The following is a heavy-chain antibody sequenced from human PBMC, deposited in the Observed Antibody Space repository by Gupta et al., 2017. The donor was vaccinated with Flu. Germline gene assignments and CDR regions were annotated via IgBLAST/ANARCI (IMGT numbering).Heavy chain of an antibody. CDR1: GFWFRLYG. Sequence: QVQVVEAEAGVVQAGPLLGLCCAASGFWFRLYGMDWVRQAPGKGLEWVAGSAFDGSIQYYSESVKDRFTITRDISKNTLYLQMNSLRAEDTAVYYCAKVSDPGRWLHLDYWGQGTLVTVSS. V-gene: IGHV3-30*18. CDR3: AKVSDPGRWLHLDY. J-gene: IGHJ4*02. D-gene: IGHD5-24*01. CDR2: SAFDGSIQ.